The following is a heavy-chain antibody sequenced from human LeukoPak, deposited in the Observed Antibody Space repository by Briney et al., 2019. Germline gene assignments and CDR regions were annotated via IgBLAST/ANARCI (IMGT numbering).Heavy chain of an antibody. J-gene: IGHJ6*02. CDR2: IYYSGST. D-gene: IGHD3-10*01. CDR1: GGSISISSYY. V-gene: IGHV4-61*01. Sequence: SETLSLTCTVSGGSISISSYYWSWIRQPPGKGLEWIGYIYYSGSTNYNPSLKSRVTISVDTSKNQFSLKLSSVTAADTAVYYCARGSYGSGSYYTYGMDVWGQGTTVTVSS. CDR3: ARGSYGSGSYYTYGMDV.